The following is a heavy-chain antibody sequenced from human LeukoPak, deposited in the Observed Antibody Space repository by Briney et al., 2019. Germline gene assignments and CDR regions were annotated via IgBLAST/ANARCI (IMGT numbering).Heavy chain of an antibody. CDR1: GGSISSYY. Sequence: SETLSLTYTVSGGSISSYYWSWIRQPPGKGLEWIGYIYYSGSTYYNPSLKSRVTISVDRSKNQFSLKLSSVTAADTAVYYCARASSSGWYGDYFDYWGQGTLVTVSS. J-gene: IGHJ4*02. CDR3: ARASSSGWYGDYFDY. D-gene: IGHD6-19*01. CDR2: IYYSGST. V-gene: IGHV4-59*12.